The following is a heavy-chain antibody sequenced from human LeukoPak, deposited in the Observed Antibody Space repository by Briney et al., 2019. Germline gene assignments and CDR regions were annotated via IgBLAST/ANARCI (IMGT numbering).Heavy chain of an antibody. V-gene: IGHV3-53*01. J-gene: IGHJ6*02. CDR3: ARVRCSGGSCYLYYYYYGMDV. Sequence: GGSLRLSCAASGFTVSSNYMSWVRQAPGKGLEWVSVIYSGGSTYYADSVKGRFTISRDNSKNTLYLQMNSLRAEDTAVYYCARVRCSGGSCYLYYYYYGMDVWGQGTTVTVSS. CDR1: GFTVSSNY. D-gene: IGHD2-15*01. CDR2: IYSGGST.